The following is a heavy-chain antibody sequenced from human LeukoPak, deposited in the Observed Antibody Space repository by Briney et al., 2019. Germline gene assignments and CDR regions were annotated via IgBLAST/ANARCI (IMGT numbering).Heavy chain of an antibody. J-gene: IGHJ4*02. CDR3: ARDVGSAPFDY. V-gene: IGHV3-74*01. CDR1: GFNFASNW. CDR2: INSGGSGT. Sequence: GGSLRLSCAASGFNFASNWMHWVRQTPGKGLVWVSRINSGGSGTSYADSVEGRFTISRDNAKNTLYLQMNSLRAEDTAVYYCARDVGSAPFDYWGQGTLVTVSS. D-gene: IGHD6-25*01.